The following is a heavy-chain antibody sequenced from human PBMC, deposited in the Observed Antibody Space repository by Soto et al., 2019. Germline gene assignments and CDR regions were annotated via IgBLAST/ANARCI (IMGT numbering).Heavy chain of an antibody. Sequence: GATVNVSCKASGYTVTNYGLSCVRQAPGQVLEWMGWISVYNGNTNYAQKVQGRVTMTTDTSTSTAYMELRSLRSDDTAVYYCARVKKDIVVVVAGTRFYYGMDVWGQGTTVTVSS. CDR2: ISVYNGNT. CDR3: ARVKKDIVVVVAGTRFYYGMDV. J-gene: IGHJ6*02. D-gene: IGHD2-15*01. CDR1: GYTVTNYG. V-gene: IGHV1-18*01.